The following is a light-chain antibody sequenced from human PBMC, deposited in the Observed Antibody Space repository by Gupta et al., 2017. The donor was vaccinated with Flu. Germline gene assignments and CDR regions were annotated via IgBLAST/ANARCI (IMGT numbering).Light chain of an antibody. J-gene: IGLJ1*01. CDR1: SNDVGGSNR. V-gene: IGLV2-11*01. CDR2: DVT. CDR3: SSYAGRVTWV. Sequence: QSAPTQPRSVSGSPGQPVTISCTGSSNDVGGSNRVSWYQQRPGKAPKLLLYDVTERPSGVPDRFSGSKSGNTASLTISGLQADDEADYYCSSYAGRVTWVLGTGTTVTVL.